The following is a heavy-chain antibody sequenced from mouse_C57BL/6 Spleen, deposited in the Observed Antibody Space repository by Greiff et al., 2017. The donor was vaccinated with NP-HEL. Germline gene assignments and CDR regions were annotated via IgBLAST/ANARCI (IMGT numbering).Heavy chain of an antibody. D-gene: IGHD1-1*01. J-gene: IGHJ3*01. Sequence: DVQLQESGPELVKPGASVKIPCKASGYTFTDYNMDWVKQSHGKSLEWIGDINPNNGGTIYNQKFKGKATLTVDKSSSTAYMELRSLTSEDTAVYYCARENYYYGSSYFFAYWGQGTLVTVSA. V-gene: IGHV1-18*01. CDR1: GYTFTDYN. CDR3: ARENYYYGSSYFFAY. CDR2: INPNNGGT.